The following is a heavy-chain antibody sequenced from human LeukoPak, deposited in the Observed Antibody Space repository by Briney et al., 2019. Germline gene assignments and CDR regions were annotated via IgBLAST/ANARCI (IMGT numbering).Heavy chain of an antibody. CDR2: INHSGST. J-gene: IGHJ3*02. D-gene: IGHD3-9*01. V-gene: IGHV4-34*01. CDR1: GGSFSGYC. CDR3: ARWVRYFDWLPYDAFDI. Sequence: SETLSLTCAVYGGSFSGYCWSWIRQPPGKGLEWIGEINHSGSTNYNPSLKSRVTISVDTSKNQFSLKLSSVTAADTAVYYCARWVRYFDWLPYDAFDIWGQGTMVTVSS.